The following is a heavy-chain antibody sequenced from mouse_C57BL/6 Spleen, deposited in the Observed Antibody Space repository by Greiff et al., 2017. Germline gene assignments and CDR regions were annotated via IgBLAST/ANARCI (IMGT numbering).Heavy chain of an antibody. Sequence: EVQLQQSGPELVKPGASVKIPCKASGYTFTDYNMDWVKQSHGKSLEWIGDINPNNGGTIYNQKFKGKATLTVDKSSSTAHMELRSLTSEDTAVYNGARGRLREPWFAYWGQGTLVTVSA. V-gene: IGHV1-18*01. J-gene: IGHJ3*01. CDR1: GYTFTDYN. D-gene: IGHD2-4*01. CDR2: INPNNGGT. CDR3: ARGRLREPWFAY.